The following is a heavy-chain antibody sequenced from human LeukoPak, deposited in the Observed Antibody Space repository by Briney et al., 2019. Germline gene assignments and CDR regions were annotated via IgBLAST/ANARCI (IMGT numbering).Heavy chain of an antibody. CDR3: ARAPGYCSGGSCYRTEYFQH. Sequence: SETLSLTCAVYGGSFSGYYWSWIRQPPGKGLEWIGEINHSGSTNYNPSLKSRVTILVDTSKNQFSLKLSSVTAADTAVYYCARAPGYCSGGSCYRTEYFQHWGQGTLVTVSS. D-gene: IGHD2-15*01. CDR2: INHSGST. J-gene: IGHJ1*01. CDR1: GGSFSGYY. V-gene: IGHV4-34*01.